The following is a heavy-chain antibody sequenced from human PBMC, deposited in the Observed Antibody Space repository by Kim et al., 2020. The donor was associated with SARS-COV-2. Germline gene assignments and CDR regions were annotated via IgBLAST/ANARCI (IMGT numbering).Heavy chain of an antibody. V-gene: IGHV3-23*01. CDR2: ISGSGGST. Sequence: GGSLRLSCAASGFTFSGYAMSWVRQAPGKGLEWVSAISGSGGSTYYADSVKGRFTISRDNSKNTLSLQMNSLRAEDTAVYYCAKDLRYDSSGTTLDYWGQGTLVTVSS. CDR3: AKDLRYDSSGTTLDY. CDR1: GFTFSGYA. D-gene: IGHD3-22*01. J-gene: IGHJ4*02.